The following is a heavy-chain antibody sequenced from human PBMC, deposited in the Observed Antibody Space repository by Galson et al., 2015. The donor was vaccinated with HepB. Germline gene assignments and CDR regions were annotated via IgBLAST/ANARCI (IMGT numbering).Heavy chain of an antibody. Sequence: SLRLSCAASGFTFSSYGMHWVRQAPGKGLEWVAVISYDGSNKYYADSVKGRFTISRDNSKNTLYLQMNSLRAEDTAVYYCAKDRIGGSMDIVVVVAATTNYYYYGTDVWGQGTTVTVSS. D-gene: IGHD2-15*01. J-gene: IGHJ6*02. CDR1: GFTFSSYG. CDR3: AKDRIGGSMDIVVVVAATTNYYYYGTDV. V-gene: IGHV3-30*18. CDR2: ISYDGSNK.